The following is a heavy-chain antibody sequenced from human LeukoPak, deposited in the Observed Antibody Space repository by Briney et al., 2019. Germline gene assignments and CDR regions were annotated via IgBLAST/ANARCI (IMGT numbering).Heavy chain of an antibody. Sequence: KPSETLSLTCAVYGGSFSGYYWSWIRQPPGKGLEWIGEINHSGSTNYNPSLKSRVTIPVDTSKNQFSLKLSSVTAADTAVYYSARRVVSGVYSGFVNYYYYMDAWGQGTTVTVSS. D-gene: IGHD1-26*01. CDR3: ARRVVSGVYSGFVNYYYYMDA. J-gene: IGHJ6*03. V-gene: IGHV4-34*01. CDR2: INHSGST. CDR1: GGSFSGYY.